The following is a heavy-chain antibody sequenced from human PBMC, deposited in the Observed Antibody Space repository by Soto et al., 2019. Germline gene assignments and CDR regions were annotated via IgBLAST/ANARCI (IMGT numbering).Heavy chain of an antibody. D-gene: IGHD3-3*01. J-gene: IGHJ6*02. CDR2: IYTGGST. CDR1: GFTVSSTY. Sequence: EVQLVETGGGLIQPGGSLRLSCAVSGFTVSSTYMSWVRQSPGKGLEWVSVIYTGGSTYYGDSVKGRFTISRDNSKNTLFLQMSSLRVEDTAVYYCARVNYDFWKNYYFGFDVWGQGTTVTVS. V-gene: IGHV3-53*02. CDR3: ARVNYDFWKNYYFGFDV.